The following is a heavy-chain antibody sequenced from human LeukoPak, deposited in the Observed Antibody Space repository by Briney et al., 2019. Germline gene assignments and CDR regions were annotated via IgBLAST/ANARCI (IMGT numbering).Heavy chain of an antibody. D-gene: IGHD2-15*01. Sequence: GGPLRLSCAPWGFTFSSYPIRCPPGARGKGLECVSSISGSGYNILYADSVKGRFTISRDNSNNNLYLQKNSLGAEDKAVYYYARGEVVAATFNWFDPWGQGTLVTVSS. CDR1: GFTFSSYP. CDR3: ARGEVVAATFNWFDP. V-gene: IGHV3-23*01. CDR2: ISGSGYNI. J-gene: IGHJ5*02.